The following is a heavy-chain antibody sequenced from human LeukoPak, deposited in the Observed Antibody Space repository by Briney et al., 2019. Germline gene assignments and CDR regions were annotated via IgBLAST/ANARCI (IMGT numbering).Heavy chain of an antibody. CDR3: ARARSAAGNFDY. D-gene: IGHD6-13*01. CDR1: GGSISSSSYY. CDR2: IYYSGST. V-gene: IGHV4-31*03. Sequence: KPSETLSLTCTVSGGSISSSSYYWGWIRQPPGKGLEWIGYIYYSGSTYYNPSLKSRVTISPDTSKNHFSLTLSSVTAADTAVYYCARARSAAGNFDYWGQGTLVTVSS. J-gene: IGHJ4*02.